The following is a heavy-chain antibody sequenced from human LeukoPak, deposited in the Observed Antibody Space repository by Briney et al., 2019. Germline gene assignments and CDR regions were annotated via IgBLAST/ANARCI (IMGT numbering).Heavy chain of an antibody. Sequence: GGSLRLSCAASGFTFSSYAMTWVRQAPGKGLEWVAVISYDGSNKYYADSVKGRFTISRDNSKNTLYVQMNSLRAEDTAVYYCARPRGYSYGCFDYWGQGTLVTVSS. D-gene: IGHD5-18*01. CDR2: ISYDGSNK. CDR3: ARPRGYSYGCFDY. CDR1: GFTFSSYA. V-gene: IGHV3-30-3*01. J-gene: IGHJ4*02.